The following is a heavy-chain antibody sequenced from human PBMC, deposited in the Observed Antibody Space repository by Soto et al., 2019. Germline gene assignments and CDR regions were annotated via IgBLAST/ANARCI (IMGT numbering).Heavy chain of an antibody. D-gene: IGHD4-4*01. CDR1: GDTFTSYG. J-gene: IGHJ6*02. CDR2: ISAYNGNT. V-gene: IGHV1-18*01. Sequence: SVKLSCEACGDTFTSYGISWVRQAPGQGLEWMGWISAYNGNTNYAQKLQGRVTMTTDTSTSTAYMELRSLRSDDTAVYYCASSDYSTLYYGMDVWGQGTTVTVSS. CDR3: ASSDYSTLYYGMDV.